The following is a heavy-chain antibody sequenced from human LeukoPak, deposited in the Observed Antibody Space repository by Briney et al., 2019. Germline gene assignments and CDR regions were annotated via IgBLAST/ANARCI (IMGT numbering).Heavy chain of an antibody. V-gene: IGHV1-18*04. Sequence: ASVKLSRKSSGYTFTIYGNSWVRHPPAQGLEGMGGISVYNGNTNYAQKLQGRVTMTTDTSKTTAYMELRCLGSDDTAVDYCAGCWFGELFGCCGMDVWGKGTTVTVSS. CDR2: ISVYNGNT. CDR3: AGCWFGELFGCCGMDV. J-gene: IGHJ6*04. D-gene: IGHD3-10*01. CDR1: GYTFTIYG.